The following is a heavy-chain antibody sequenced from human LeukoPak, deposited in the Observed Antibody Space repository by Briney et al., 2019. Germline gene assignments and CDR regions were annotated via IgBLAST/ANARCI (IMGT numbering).Heavy chain of an antibody. V-gene: IGHV3-33*01. Sequence: PGGSLRLSCAASGFTFSSYGMHWVRQAPGKGLEWVALIWYDGSNKYYTDSVKGRLTISRDNSKNTLYLQMNSLRAEDTAVYYCAREGPRGNSQFDYWGLGTLVTVSS. J-gene: IGHJ4*02. CDR2: IWYDGSNK. D-gene: IGHD2/OR15-2a*01. CDR3: AREGPRGNSQFDY. CDR1: GFTFSSYG.